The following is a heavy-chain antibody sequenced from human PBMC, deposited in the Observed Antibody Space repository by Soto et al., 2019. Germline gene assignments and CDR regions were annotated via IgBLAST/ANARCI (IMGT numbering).Heavy chain of an antibody. Sequence: EVQLVESGGGLVKPGGSLRLSCAASGFTFSNAWMNWVRQAPGKGLEWVGRIKSKTDGGTTDYAAPVKGRFTISRDDSKNTLYLQMNSLKTEDTAVYYCTTDKDHHFFWAPQKHYYSYYGMDVWGQGTTVTVSS. D-gene: IGHD3-3*02. CDR2: IKSKTDGGTT. CDR3: TTDKDHHFFWAPQKHYYSYYGMDV. V-gene: IGHV3-15*07. CDR1: GFTFSNAW. J-gene: IGHJ6*02.